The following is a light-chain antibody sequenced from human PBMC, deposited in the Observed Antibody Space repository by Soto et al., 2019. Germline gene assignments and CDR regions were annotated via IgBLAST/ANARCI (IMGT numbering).Light chain of an antibody. Sequence: QSALTQPASVSGSPGQSITLSCTGTGSDVGGYNYVSWYQQHPGKAPKFLIYDVSNRPSGVSNRFSGSKSGNTASLTISGLQAEDEADYYCSSYTSTSTYVVFGGGTKLTVL. CDR1: GSDVGGYNY. CDR3: SSYTSTSTYVV. J-gene: IGLJ2*01. CDR2: DVS. V-gene: IGLV2-14*01.